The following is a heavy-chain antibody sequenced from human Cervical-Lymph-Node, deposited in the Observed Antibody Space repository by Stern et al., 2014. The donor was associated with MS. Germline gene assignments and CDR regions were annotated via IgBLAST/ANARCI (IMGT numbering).Heavy chain of an antibody. CDR2: INPKAGGT. CDR3: ARAYGNYNSYYYGMDV. V-gene: IGHV1-2*02. CDR1: GYTFIDYY. J-gene: IGHJ6*02. D-gene: IGHD4-11*01. Sequence: VQLVQSGAEVRKPGASVKVSCKTSGYTFIDYYMPWVRQAPGQGLEWMGGINPKAGGTNYAQEFRGRVTMTTDTSISTAYMELSRLTFDDTAVYFCARAYGNYNSYYYGMDVWGQGTTVTVSS.